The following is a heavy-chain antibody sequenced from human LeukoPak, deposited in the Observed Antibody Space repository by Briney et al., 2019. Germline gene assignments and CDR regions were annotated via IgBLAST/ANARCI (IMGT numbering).Heavy chain of an antibody. CDR2: ISSDGSTT. J-gene: IGHJ6*02. D-gene: IGHD2-8*01. CDR1: GTIFSGYW. Sequence: GGSLRLTCAASGTIFSGYWVHWVRQAPGKGLVWVSCISSDGSTTRYADSVTGRFTISRDNAKNTVYVHMNSLRDEDTAIYYCARGPERTGVGTRYYYDMDVWGQGTTVTVSS. CDR3: ARGPERTGVGTRYYYDMDV. V-gene: IGHV3-74*01.